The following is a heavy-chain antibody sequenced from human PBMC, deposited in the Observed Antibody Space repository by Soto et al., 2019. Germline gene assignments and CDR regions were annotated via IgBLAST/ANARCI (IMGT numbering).Heavy chain of an antibody. CDR3: ARRVWFGELLPPSYYFAY. J-gene: IGHJ4*02. D-gene: IGHD3-10*01. V-gene: IGHV4-59*01. Sequence: SETLSLTCTVSGGSISSYYWSWIRQPPGKGLEWIGYIYYSGSTNYNPSLKSRVTISVDTSKNQFSLKLSSVTAADTAVYYFARRVWFGELLPPSYYFAYWGQGTLVTVSS. CDR2: IYYSGST. CDR1: GGSISSYY.